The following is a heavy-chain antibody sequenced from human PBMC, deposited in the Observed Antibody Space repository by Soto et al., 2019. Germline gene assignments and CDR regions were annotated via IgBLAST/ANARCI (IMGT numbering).Heavy chain of an antibody. CDR1: GGSISTSQW. Sequence: QVQLRESGPGLVKPSETLSLTCTVSGGSISTSQWWSWLRQPPGKGLEWIGEKYHSGSSNYNTSLKSRATLSVDKSKNQFSRKLTSVAAADTAVYYCASKTYESKGTFDYWGQGTLVTVSS. J-gene: IGHJ4*02. D-gene: IGHD3-22*01. V-gene: IGHV4-4*02. CDR2: KYHSGSS. CDR3: ASKTYESKGTFDY.